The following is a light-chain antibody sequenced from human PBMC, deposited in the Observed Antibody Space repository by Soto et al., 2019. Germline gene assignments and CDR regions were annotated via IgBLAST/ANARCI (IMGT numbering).Light chain of an antibody. Sequence: EIVLTQSPATLSLSPGERATLSCRASPSVTNYLACYQQKPGQPPRLLIYGAFNRAAGIPARFSGSGSGTDFTLTISSLEPEDSAVYYCQQRNIWPQVTFGQGTRLEIK. CDR1: PSVTNY. CDR3: QQRNIWPQVT. CDR2: GAF. J-gene: IGKJ5*01. V-gene: IGKV3-11*01.